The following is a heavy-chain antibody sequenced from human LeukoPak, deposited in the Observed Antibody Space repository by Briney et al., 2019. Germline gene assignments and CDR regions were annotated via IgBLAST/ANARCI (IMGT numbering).Heavy chain of an antibody. D-gene: IGHD3-9*01. CDR3: ARAEAYYDILTGYYCWFDP. J-gene: IGHJ5*02. Sequence: PSETLSLTCTVSGGSISSYYWSWIRQPPGKGLEWIGYIYYSGSTNYNPSLKSRVTISVDTSKNQFSLKLSSVTAAGTAVYYCARAEAYYDILTGYYCWFDPWGQGTLVTVSS. V-gene: IGHV4-59*01. CDR2: IYYSGST. CDR1: GGSISSYY.